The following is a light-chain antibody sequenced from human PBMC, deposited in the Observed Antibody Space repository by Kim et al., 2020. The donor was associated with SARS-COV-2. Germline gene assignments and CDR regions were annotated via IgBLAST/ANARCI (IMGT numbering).Light chain of an antibody. CDR2: DVS. V-gene: IGLV2-14*04. Sequence: QSITISCTGTSSDVGGYNFVSWYQQHPGNAPKLIIYDVSSRPSGVSNRFSGSKSDNTASLTISGLQAEDEADYYCTAFASSSPCVFGTGTKVTVL. CDR1: SSDVGGYNF. CDR3: TAFASSSPCV. J-gene: IGLJ1*01.